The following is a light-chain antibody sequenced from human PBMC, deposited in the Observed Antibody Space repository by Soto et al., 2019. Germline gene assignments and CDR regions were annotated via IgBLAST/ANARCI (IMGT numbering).Light chain of an antibody. CDR2: WAS. J-gene: IGKJ5*01. CDR3: QHFYTVPVT. CDR1: QTVLRSSNNKNH. V-gene: IGKV4-1*01. Sequence: DIVMTQPPDCLAVSLCESATINCKASQTVLRSSNNKNHLAWYQQKPGQPPKLLISWASTRESGVPDRFSGSGSGTDFTLTISSLQAEDVGVFYCQHFYTVPVTFGQGTRLEIK.